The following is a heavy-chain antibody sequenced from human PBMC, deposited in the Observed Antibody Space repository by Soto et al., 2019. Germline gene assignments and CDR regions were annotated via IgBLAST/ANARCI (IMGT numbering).Heavy chain of an antibody. CDR2: IHCTRTS. CDR3: ATGPYTTYWYFDL. J-gene: IGHJ2*01. CDR1: GDSIGSDY. D-gene: IGHD3-16*01. Sequence: QVQLQESGPGLVKPSETLSLTRGVSGDSIGSDYWSLIRQPPGKGLEWIAYIHCTRTSNINPPLKSLVTTSADTTNNQFSMRLYSVTAADTAIYYRATGPYTTYWYFDLWGRGTLVTVSS. V-gene: IGHV4-59*01.